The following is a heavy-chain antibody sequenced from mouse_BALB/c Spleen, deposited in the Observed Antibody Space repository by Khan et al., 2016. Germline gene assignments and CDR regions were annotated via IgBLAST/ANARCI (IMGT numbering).Heavy chain of an antibody. Sequence: QVQLKQSGAELAKPGASVKMSCKASGYTFTSFWIHWIKQRPGQGLECIGYINPGTGYTEYTQSFKDKATLTADKSSSTVNMQLSSLTSEDSAVSYCARKDAFYPFDYWGQGTTLTVSS. J-gene: IGHJ2*01. D-gene: IGHD2-1*01. CDR3: ARKDAFYPFDY. V-gene: IGHV1-7*01. CDR1: GYTFTSFW. CDR2: INPGTGYT.